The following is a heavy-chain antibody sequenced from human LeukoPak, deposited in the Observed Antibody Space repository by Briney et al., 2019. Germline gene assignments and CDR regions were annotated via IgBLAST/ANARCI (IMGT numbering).Heavy chain of an antibody. CDR1: GGSFSGYY. CDR3: ASSSYDILTGYYFDY. Sequence: SETLSLTCAVYGGSFSGYYWSWIRQPAGKGLEWIGRIYTSGSTNYNPSLKSRVTISVDTSENQFSLKLSSVTAADTAVYYCASSSYDILTGYYFDYWGQGTLVTVSS. CDR2: IYTSGST. J-gene: IGHJ4*02. V-gene: IGHV4-59*10. D-gene: IGHD3-9*01.